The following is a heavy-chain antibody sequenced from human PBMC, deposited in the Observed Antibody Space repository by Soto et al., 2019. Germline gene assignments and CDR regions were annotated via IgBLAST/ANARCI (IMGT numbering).Heavy chain of an antibody. CDR2: IRSDGSNI. CDR3: ARDNQGDCSSTSCYALYFQH. Sequence: GGSLRLSCAASGIIFNGFGMHRVRQAPGKGLEWVAVIRSDGSNIYYADSVKGRFTISRDNSKNTLYLQMDSLRSEDTAVYYCARDNQGDCSSTSCYALYFQHWGQGTLVTVSS. D-gene: IGHD2-2*01. V-gene: IGHV3-30*02. CDR1: GIIFNGFG. J-gene: IGHJ1*01.